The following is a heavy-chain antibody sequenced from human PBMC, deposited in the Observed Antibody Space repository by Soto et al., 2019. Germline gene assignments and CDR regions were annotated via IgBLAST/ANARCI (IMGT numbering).Heavy chain of an antibody. V-gene: IGHV3-48*03. Sequence: EVQLVESGGCLVQPGGSLRISCQASGFIFSNYEMDLVRRDPVKGLEWVAYIHSSGSPILYGDSVKDRLTISRDDARGSLYLQMNSLRAEDTALYYCAREVCRGGMCHDALDMLGQGPEVTVSS. D-gene: IGHD2-15*01. CDR1: GFIFSNYE. CDR3: AREVCRGGMCHDALDM. J-gene: IGHJ3*02. CDR2: IHSSGSPI.